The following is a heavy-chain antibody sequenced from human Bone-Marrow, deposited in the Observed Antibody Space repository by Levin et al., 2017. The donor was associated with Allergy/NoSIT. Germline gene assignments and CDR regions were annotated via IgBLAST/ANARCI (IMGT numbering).Heavy chain of an antibody. CDR1: GGSISSSSYY. D-gene: IGHD6-13*01. Sequence: ASETLSLTCTVSGGSISSSSYYWGWIRQPPGKGLEWIGSIYYSGSTYYNPSLKSRVTISVDTSKNQFSLKLSSVTAADTAVYYCARQRYSSSRYSDYWGQGTLVTVSS. V-gene: IGHV4-39*01. J-gene: IGHJ4*02. CDR2: IYYSGST. CDR3: ARQRYSSSRYSDY.